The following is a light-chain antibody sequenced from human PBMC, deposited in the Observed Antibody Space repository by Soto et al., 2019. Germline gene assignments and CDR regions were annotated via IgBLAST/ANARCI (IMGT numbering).Light chain of an antibody. V-gene: IGKV3-15*01. CDR3: QRFNNWPLT. J-gene: IGKJ4*01. Sequence: EVVLTQSPATLSVSPGEGVTLSCRASQGLGDTLAWYQHKPGQTPILLIYDTSARATGVPARFSGSRSVPEFTLTIHSLQSEDFAIYYCQRFNNWPLTFGGGSQV. CDR2: DTS. CDR1: QGLGDT.